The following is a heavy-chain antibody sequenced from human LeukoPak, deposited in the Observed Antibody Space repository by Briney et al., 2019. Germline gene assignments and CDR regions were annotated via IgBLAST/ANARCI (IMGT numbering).Heavy chain of an antibody. D-gene: IGHD3-16*01. CDR2: ISWNSGSI. CDR1: GVTFDDYA. V-gene: IGHV3-9*01. J-gene: IGHJ4*02. CDR3: ANGGWVDY. Sequence: GRSLRLSCAASGVTFDDYAMHWVRQAPGGGVEWVSGISWNSGSIGYAASVKGRFTTSRDTAEHSLYLQMTSLRAEDTAVYYCANGGWVDYWGQGTLVTVSS.